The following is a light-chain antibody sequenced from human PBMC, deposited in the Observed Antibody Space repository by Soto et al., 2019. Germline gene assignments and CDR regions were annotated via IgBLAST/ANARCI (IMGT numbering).Light chain of an antibody. J-gene: IGLJ3*02. V-gene: IGLV2-23*01. CDR2: EGS. CDR3: CSFAGGNTFV. Sequence: QSALTQPASVSGSPGQSITISCTGTSSDIGSYNLVSWYQQQPGKAPKLIIYEGSKRPSGVSNRFSGSKSGNTASLTISGLQAEDEVDYHCCSFAGGNTFVFGGGTKLTVL. CDR1: SSDIGSYNL.